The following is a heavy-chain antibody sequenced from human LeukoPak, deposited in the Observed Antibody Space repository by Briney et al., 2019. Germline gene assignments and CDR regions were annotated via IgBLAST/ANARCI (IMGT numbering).Heavy chain of an antibody. CDR2: ISYDGSNK. V-gene: IGHV3-30*18. D-gene: IGHD3-22*01. CDR1: GFTFSSYG. CDR3: AKGSHYYYDSSGYLPLDFDY. J-gene: IGHJ4*02. Sequence: GGSLRLSCAASGFTFSSYGMHWVRQAPGKGLEWVAVISYDGSNKYYADSVKGRFTISRDNSKNTLYLQMNSLRAEDTAVYYCAKGSHYYYDSSGYLPLDFDYWGQGTLVTVSS.